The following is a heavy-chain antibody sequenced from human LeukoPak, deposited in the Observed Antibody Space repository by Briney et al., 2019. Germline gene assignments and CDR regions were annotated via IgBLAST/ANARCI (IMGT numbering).Heavy chain of an antibody. CDR2: IYTSGST. Sequence: SETLSLTCTVSGGSISSYYWSWIRQPAGKGLEWIGRIYTSGSTNYNPSLKSRVTMSVDTSKNQFSLKLSSVTAADTAVYYCARHMVRGVIRGFDYWGQGTLVTVSS. CDR1: GGSISSYY. V-gene: IGHV4-4*07. CDR3: ARHMVRGVIRGFDY. D-gene: IGHD3-10*01. J-gene: IGHJ4*02.